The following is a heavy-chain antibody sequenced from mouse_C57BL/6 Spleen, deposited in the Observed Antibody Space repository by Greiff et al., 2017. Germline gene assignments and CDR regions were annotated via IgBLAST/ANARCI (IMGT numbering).Heavy chain of an antibody. J-gene: IGHJ1*03. CDR2: IHPNSGST. CDR3: ARRYYYGSSSDWYFDV. Sequence: QVQLQQPGAELVKPGASVKLSCKASGYTFTSYWMHWVKQRPGQGLEWIGMIHPNSGSTNYNEKFKSKATLTVDKSSSTAYMQLSSLTSEDSAVYYCARRYYYGSSSDWYFDVWGTGTTVTVSS. CDR1: GYTFTSYW. V-gene: IGHV1-64*01. D-gene: IGHD1-1*01.